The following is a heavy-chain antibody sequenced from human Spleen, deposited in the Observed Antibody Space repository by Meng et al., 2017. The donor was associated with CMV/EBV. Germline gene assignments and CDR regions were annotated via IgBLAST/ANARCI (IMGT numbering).Heavy chain of an antibody. CDR3: ARPGTYYYGSGSYAY. J-gene: IGHJ4*02. CDR1: GYSFTSYW. V-gene: IGHV5-51*01. Sequence: SGYSFTSYWIGWVRQMPGKGLEWVGIIYPGDSDTRYSPSFQGQVTISADKSISTAYLQWSSLKASDTAMYYCARPGTYYYGSGSYAYWGQGTLVTVSS. CDR2: IYPGDSDT. D-gene: IGHD3-10*01.